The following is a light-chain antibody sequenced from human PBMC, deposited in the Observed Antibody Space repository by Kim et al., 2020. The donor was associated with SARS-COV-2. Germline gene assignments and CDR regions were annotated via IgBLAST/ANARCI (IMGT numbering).Light chain of an antibody. CDR3: QQRSNWPPLT. CDR2: DAS. CDR1: QSVSSY. J-gene: IGKJ4*01. V-gene: IGKV3-11*01. Sequence: EIVLTQSPATLSLSPGERATLSCRASQSVSSYLAWYQQKPGQAPRLLIYDASNRATGIPARFSGSGSGTDFTLTISSLEPEDFAVYYWQQRSNWPPLTFGGETKVDIK.